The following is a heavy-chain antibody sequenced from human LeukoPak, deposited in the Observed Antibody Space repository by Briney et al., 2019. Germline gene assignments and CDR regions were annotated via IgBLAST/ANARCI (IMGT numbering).Heavy chain of an antibody. CDR1: GGSINSYF. D-gene: IGHD6-19*01. J-gene: IGHJ4*02. Sequence: SETLSLTCSVSGGSINSYFWSWIRQPPGKGLEWVGYIYYSGSTNYNPSLESRVTISVDTSKNQFSLKLSSVTASDTAVYYCARLPYSSGWYVYWGQGILVTVSS. V-gene: IGHV4-59*01. CDR3: ARLPYSSGWYVY. CDR2: IYYSGST.